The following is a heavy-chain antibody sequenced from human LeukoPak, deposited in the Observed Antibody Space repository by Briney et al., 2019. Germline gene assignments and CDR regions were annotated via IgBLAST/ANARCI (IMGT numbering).Heavy chain of an antibody. CDR2: IIPIFGTA. J-gene: IGHJ6*03. Sequence: SVKVSCKASGGTFSSYAISWVRQAPGQGLEWMGGIIPIFGTANYAQKFQGRVTITTDESTSTAYMELSSLRSEDTAVYYCASSYCSSTSCYHYYYYMDVWGKGTTVTVSS. CDR1: GGTFSSYA. V-gene: IGHV1-69*05. CDR3: ASSYCSSTSCYHYYYYMDV. D-gene: IGHD2-2*01.